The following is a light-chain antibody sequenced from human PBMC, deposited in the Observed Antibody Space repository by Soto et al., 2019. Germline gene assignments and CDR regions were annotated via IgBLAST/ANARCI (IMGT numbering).Light chain of an antibody. Sequence: QSVLTQPPSASGSPGQSVAISCTGTSSDVGGYNYVSWYQQHPGKAPKLIIYDVSDRPSGVSNRFSGSKSGNTASLTISGLQAEDEANYYCSSYTITSAYWVFGGGTKVTVL. V-gene: IGLV2-14*01. CDR1: SSDVGGYNY. J-gene: IGLJ3*02. CDR2: DVS. CDR3: SSYTITSAYWV.